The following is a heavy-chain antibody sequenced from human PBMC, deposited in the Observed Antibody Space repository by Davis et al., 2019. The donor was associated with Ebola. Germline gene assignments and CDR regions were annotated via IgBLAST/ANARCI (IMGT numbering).Heavy chain of an antibody. CDR2: ISGSGGTT. D-gene: IGHD3-22*01. CDR3: ARSRVRYYDSSGYYSVGYYFDY. V-gene: IGHV3-23*01. Sequence: PGGSLRLSCAASGFTFSSYAMSWVRQAPGKGLEWVSAISGSGGTTYYAASVTGRFTISRDNSKNTLYLQMNSLRAEDTAVYYCARSRVRYYDSSGYYSVGYYFDYWGQGTLVTVSS. CDR1: GFTFSSYA. J-gene: IGHJ4*02.